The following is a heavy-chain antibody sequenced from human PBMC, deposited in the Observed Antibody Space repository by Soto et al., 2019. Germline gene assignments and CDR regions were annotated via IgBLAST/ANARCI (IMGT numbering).Heavy chain of an antibody. CDR1: GFTFSSYA. D-gene: IGHD3-10*01. V-gene: IGHV3-23*01. CDR2: ISGSGGST. J-gene: IGHJ3*02. Sequence: GGSLRLSCAASGFTFSSYAMSWVRQAPGKGLEWVSAISGSGGSTYYADSVKGRFTISRDNSKNTLYLLMNSLRAEDTAVYYCAKEQWFGEPPYNDAFDIWGQGTMVTISS. CDR3: AKEQWFGEPPYNDAFDI.